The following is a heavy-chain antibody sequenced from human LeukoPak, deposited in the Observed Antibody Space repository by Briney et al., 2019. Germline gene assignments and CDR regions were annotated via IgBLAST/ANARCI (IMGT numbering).Heavy chain of an antibody. CDR2: FYPGDSDT. Sequence: GESLTISCQGSGYNFATYWIGWVRQMPGKGLEWMGIFYPGDSDTRYSPSFQGQVTISADKSISTAYLQWSSLKASDTATYYCARREGYGGKYYFDYWGQGTLVTVSS. J-gene: IGHJ4*02. V-gene: IGHV5-51*01. D-gene: IGHD4-23*01. CDR1: GYNFATYW. CDR3: ARREGYGGKYYFDY.